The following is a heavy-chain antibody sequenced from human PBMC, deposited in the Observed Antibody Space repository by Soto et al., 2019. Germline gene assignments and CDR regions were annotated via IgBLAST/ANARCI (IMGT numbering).Heavy chain of an antibody. V-gene: IGHV2-70*01. CDR2: IERDDDDK. CDR1: GFSLTSPGMC. D-gene: IGHD1-20*01. J-gene: IGHJ6*02. CDR3: ARPISGPRRFNGMDV. Sequence: SVPTLVNPPETLTLTCTFSGFSLTSPGMCVSWIRQPPGKALEWLALIERDDDDKYYSTSLKTRLTTSKDTRKNQVVLTMANMEAAETGTYYCARPISGPRRFNGMDVWGQGTTVTVSS.